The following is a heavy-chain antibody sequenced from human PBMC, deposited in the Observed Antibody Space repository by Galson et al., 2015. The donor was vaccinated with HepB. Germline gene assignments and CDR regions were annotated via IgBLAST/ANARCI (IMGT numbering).Heavy chain of an antibody. CDR1: GYSFSNSW. D-gene: IGHD4-17*01. CDR3: ARHDYGDPTAASDI. Sequence: QSGAEVKKPGESLKISCKGSGYSFSNSWIDWVRQMPGKGLEWMGIIYPSDSETRYSPSFQGHVTISADKSINTAYLQWSSLKASDTAMYYCARHDYGDPTAASDIWGQGTMVTVSS. CDR2: IYPSDSET. V-gene: IGHV5-51*01. J-gene: IGHJ3*02.